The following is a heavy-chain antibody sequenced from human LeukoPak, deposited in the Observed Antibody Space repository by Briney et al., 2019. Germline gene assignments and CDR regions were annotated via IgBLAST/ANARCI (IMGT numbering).Heavy chain of an antibody. D-gene: IGHD6-19*01. Sequence: SETLSLTCTVSGGSISSYYWSWIRQPPGKGLEWIGEINHSGSTNYNPSLKSRVTISVDTSKNQFSLKLSSVTAADTAVYYCARQVAGLDYWGQGTLVTVSS. V-gene: IGHV4-34*01. J-gene: IGHJ4*02. CDR3: ARQVAGLDY. CDR2: INHSGST. CDR1: GGSISSYY.